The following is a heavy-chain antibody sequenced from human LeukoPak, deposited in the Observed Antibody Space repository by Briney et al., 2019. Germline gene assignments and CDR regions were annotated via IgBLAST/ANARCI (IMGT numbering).Heavy chain of an antibody. CDR1: GFTFSSYA. J-gene: IGHJ4*02. V-gene: IGHV3-30*04. CDR3: ARDFADGPLD. CDR2: ISYDGSNK. Sequence: GRSPRLSCAASGFTFSSYAMHWVRQAPGKGLEWVAVISYDGSNKYYADSVKGRFTISRDNSKNTLYLQMNSLRAEDTAVYYCARDFADGPLDWGQGTLSPSPQ.